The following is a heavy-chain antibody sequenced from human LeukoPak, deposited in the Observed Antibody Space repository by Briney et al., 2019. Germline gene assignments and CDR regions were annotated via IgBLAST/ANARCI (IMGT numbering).Heavy chain of an antibody. V-gene: IGHV5-51*01. D-gene: IGHD3-22*01. Sequence: RGESLKISXKGSGYSFSSYWIGWVRQMPGKGLEWMGIIYPGDSDTRYSPSFQGQVTISADKSISTAYLQWSSLKASDTAMYYCARQSASSGYPRWGQGTLVTVSS. CDR3: ARQSASSGYPR. CDR2: IYPGDSDT. J-gene: IGHJ4*02. CDR1: GYSFSSYW.